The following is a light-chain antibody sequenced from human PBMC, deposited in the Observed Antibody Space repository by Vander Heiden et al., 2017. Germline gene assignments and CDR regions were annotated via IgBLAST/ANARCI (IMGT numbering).Light chain of an antibody. CDR2: EVS. CDR3: SSYTSSSTVV. CDR1: SSDVGGYNY. J-gene: IGLJ2*01. V-gene: IGLV2-14*01. Sequence: QSALPPPASVSGSPGQSTTLPCTGTSSDVGGYNYVSWYQQHPGKAPKLMIYEVSNRPSGVSNRFSGSKSGNTASLTISGLQAEDEADYYCSSYTSSSTVVFGGGTKLTVL.